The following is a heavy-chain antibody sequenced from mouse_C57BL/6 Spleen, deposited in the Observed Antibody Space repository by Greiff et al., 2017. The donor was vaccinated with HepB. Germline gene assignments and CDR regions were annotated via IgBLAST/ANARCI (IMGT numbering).Heavy chain of an antibody. CDR1: GYTFTSYW. CDR3: ARTSITTVVATDY. V-gene: IGHV1-50*01. CDR2: IDPSDSYT. D-gene: IGHD1-1*01. Sequence: VQLQQPGAELVKPGASVKLSCKASGYTFTSYWMQWVKQRPGQGLEWIGEIDPSDSYTNYNQKFKGKATLTVDTSSSTAYMQLSSLTSEDSAVYDCARTSITTVVATDYWGQGTTLTVSS. J-gene: IGHJ2*01.